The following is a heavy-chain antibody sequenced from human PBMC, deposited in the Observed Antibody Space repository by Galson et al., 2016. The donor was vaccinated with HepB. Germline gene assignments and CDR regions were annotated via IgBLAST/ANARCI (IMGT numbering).Heavy chain of an antibody. D-gene: IGHD1-7*01. J-gene: IGHJ6*02. Sequence: SLRLSCAASGFSFSTFAMSWVRQAPGKGLEWISGITGTGGGTYYADSVKGRFTISRDTSKNTLFLQLSSLRVEDTAVYYCAKDHTGSTVGWSDGMDVWGQGTRVTDSS. CDR3: AKDHTGSTVGWSDGMDV. CDR1: GFSFSTFA. V-gene: IGHV3-23*01. CDR2: ITGTGGGT.